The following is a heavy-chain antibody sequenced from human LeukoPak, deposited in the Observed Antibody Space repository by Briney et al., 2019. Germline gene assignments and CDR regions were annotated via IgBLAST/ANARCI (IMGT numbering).Heavy chain of an antibody. D-gene: IGHD6-13*01. Sequence: GGSLRLSCAASGFTFSSYWMSWVRQAPGKGLEWVANIKQDGSEKHYVDSVKGRFTISRDNAKNSLYLQMNSLRDEDTAVYYCTTSYSSSWYASGTDYWGQGTLVTVSS. J-gene: IGHJ4*02. V-gene: IGHV3-7*01. CDR1: GFTFSSYW. CDR3: TTSYSSSWYASGTDY. CDR2: IKQDGSEK.